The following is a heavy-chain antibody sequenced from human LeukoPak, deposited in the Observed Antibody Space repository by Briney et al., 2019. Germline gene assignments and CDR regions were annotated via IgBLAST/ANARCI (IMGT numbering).Heavy chain of an antibody. V-gene: IGHV3-23*01. CDR2: IRGSGGST. CDR1: GFTFSSYA. D-gene: IGHD1-26*01. CDR3: AKDPRVGASAAEYFQY. Sequence: GGSLRLSCAASGFTFSSYAMAWVRQAPGKGLEWVSGIRGSGGSTYYADSVKGRFTISRDNSKNTLYLLMNSLRAEDTAVYYCAKDPRVGASAAEYFQYWGQGTLVTVSS. J-gene: IGHJ1*01.